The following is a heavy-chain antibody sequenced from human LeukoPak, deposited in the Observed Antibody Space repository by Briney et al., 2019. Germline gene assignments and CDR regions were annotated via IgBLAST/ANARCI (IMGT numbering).Heavy chain of an antibody. CDR1: GYTFTSYG. CDR3: ARDRQDSSGTDYYGMDV. CDR2: ISAYNGNT. Sequence: ASVKVSCKASGYTFTSYGISWVRQAPGQGLEWMGWISAYNGNTNYAQKLQGRVTMTTDTSTSTAYMELRSPRSDDTAVYYCARDRQDSSGTDYYGMDVWGQGTTVTVSS. D-gene: IGHD6-19*01. J-gene: IGHJ6*02. V-gene: IGHV1-18*01.